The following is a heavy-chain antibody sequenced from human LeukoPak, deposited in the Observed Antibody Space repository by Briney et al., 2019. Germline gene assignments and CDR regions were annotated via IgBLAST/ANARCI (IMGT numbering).Heavy chain of an antibody. V-gene: IGHV3-23*01. CDR3: AREGGYDSSGLEH. J-gene: IGHJ4*02. Sequence: PGGSLRLSCAASGFTFSSYGMSWVRQAPGKGLEWVSGISGSGGRTSYADSVKGRFTISRDNSKNTLYLQMNSLRAEDTAVYYCAREGGYDSSGLEHWGQGTLVTVSS. CDR2: ISGSGGRT. CDR1: GFTFSSYG. D-gene: IGHD3-22*01.